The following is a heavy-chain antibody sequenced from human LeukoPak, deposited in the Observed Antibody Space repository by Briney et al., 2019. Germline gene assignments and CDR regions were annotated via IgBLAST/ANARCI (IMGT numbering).Heavy chain of an antibody. CDR3: ARREQWPYYFDY. J-gene: IGHJ4*02. CDR1: GGSISTGGYY. D-gene: IGHD6-19*01. Sequence: SETLSLTCSVSGGSISTGGYYWGWIRQPPGKGLEWIGSIYHSGSIYYNPSLKSRVTISVDTSKSQFSLKLSSVTAADTAVYYCARREQWPYYFDYWGQGTLVTVSS. V-gene: IGHV4-39*01. CDR2: IYHSGSI.